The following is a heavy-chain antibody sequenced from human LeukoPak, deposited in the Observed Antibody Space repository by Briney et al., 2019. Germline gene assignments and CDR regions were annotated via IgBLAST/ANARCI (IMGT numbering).Heavy chain of an antibody. J-gene: IGHJ4*02. Sequence: GGSLRLSCAASGFTFSNHGMTWVRQAPGKGLEWVSFISGNAGTTYYADSVKGRFTISRDNSKNTLFLQMNSLRAEDTALYYCAKRVAAAGYYLDYWGQGTLVTVSS. V-gene: IGHV3-23*01. CDR1: GFTFSNHG. CDR2: ISGNAGTT. CDR3: AKRVAAAGYYLDY. D-gene: IGHD6-25*01.